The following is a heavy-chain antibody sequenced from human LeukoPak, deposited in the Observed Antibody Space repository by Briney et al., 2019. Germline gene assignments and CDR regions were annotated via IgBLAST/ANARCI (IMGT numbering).Heavy chain of an antibody. D-gene: IGHD3-10*01. CDR3: AKDMWFGGAFDC. CDR2: ISWNSGSI. CDR1: GFTFDDYA. V-gene: IGHV3-9*01. Sequence: GGSLTLSCAASGFTFDDYAMHWVRQAPGKGLEWVSGISWNSGSIGYADSVKGRFTISRDNAKNTLYLQMNSLRAEDTAVYYCAKDMWFGGAFDCWGQGTLVTVSS. J-gene: IGHJ4*02.